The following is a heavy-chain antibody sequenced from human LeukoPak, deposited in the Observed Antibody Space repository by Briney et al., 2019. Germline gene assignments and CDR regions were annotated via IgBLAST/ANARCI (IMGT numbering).Heavy chain of an antibody. CDR3: ARGIRNQWLGFDP. CDR2: IYYSGST. J-gene: IGHJ5*02. CDR1: GGSISRSRDY. Sequence: ASETLSLTCTVSGGSISRSRDYWGWIRQPPGKGLEWIGSIYYSGSTYSNPSLKSRVTISVDTSKNQFSLKLSSVTAADTAMYYCARGIRNQWLGFDPWGQGTLVTVSS. D-gene: IGHD6-19*01. V-gene: IGHV4-39*07.